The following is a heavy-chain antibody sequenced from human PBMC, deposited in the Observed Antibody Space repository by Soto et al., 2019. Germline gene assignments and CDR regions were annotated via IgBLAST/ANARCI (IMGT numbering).Heavy chain of an antibody. CDR1: GGTFSTYA. J-gene: IGHJ4*02. V-gene: IGHV1-69*13. CDR2: IIPIFGTA. CDR3: ATAEAPSGAVAVLFPSDY. D-gene: IGHD6-19*01. Sequence: SVKVSCKALGGTFSTYAISWVRQAPGQGLEWMGGIIPIFGTANYAQKFQGRVTITADESTSTAYMELSSLRSEDTAVYYCATAEAPSGAVAVLFPSDYWGQGTLVTVSS.